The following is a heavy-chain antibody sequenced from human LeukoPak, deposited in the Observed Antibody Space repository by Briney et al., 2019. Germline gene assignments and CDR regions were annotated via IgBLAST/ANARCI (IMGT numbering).Heavy chain of an antibody. CDR1: GYTLTELS. J-gene: IGHJ4*02. V-gene: IGHV1-24*01. CDR3: ATDLAGQYGRLYFDY. Sequence: ASVKVSRKVSGYTLTELSMHWVRQAPGKGLEWMGGFDPEDGETIYAQKFQGRVTMTEDTSTDTAYMELSSLRSEDTAVYYCATDLAGQYGRLYFDYWGQGTLVTVSS. CDR2: FDPEDGET. D-gene: IGHD6-19*01.